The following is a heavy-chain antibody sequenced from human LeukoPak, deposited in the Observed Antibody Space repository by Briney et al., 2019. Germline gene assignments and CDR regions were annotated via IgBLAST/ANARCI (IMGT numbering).Heavy chain of an antibody. CDR2: INPNSGGT. D-gene: IGHD6-13*01. V-gene: IGHV1-2*02. CDR1: GYTFTGYY. Sequence: ASVTVSFMASGYTFTGYYMHSVRQAPGQGREWMGWINPNSGGTNYAQKFQGRVTMTRDTSISTAYRELSRLRSDDTAVYYSARLEFHSSSTHAVFDSGGQGTVAAASA. CDR3: ARLEFHSSSTHAVFDS. J-gene: IGHJ5*01.